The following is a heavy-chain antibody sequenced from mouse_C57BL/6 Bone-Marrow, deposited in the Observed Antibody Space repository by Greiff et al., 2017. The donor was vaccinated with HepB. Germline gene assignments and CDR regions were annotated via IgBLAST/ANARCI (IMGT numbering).Heavy chain of an antibody. CDR1: GFSLTSYG. V-gene: IGHV2-2*01. CDR3: ARNKSFYAMDD. D-gene: IGHD1-3*01. J-gene: IGHJ4*01. Sequence: QVQLKESGPGLVQPSQSLSITCTVSGFSLTSYGVHWVRQSPGKGLEWLGVIWNGGSTDYNAAFISRLSISKDNSKSQVFFKMNSLQADDTAIYYCARNKSFYAMDDWGQGTSVTVSS. CDR2: IWNGGST.